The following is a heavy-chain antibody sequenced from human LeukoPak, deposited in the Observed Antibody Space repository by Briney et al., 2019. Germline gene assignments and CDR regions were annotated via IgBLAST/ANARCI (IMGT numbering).Heavy chain of an antibody. V-gene: IGHV3-20*04. CDR2: INWNGGST. CDR3: ARDGIAVAGVYYFDY. CDR1: GFTFDDYG. D-gene: IGHD6-19*01. J-gene: IGHJ4*02. Sequence: GGSLRLSCAASGFTFDDYGMSLVRQAPGKGLEWVSGINWNGGSTGYADSVKGRFTISRDNAKNSLYVQMNSLRAEDTALYYCARDGIAVAGVYYFDYWGQGTLVTVSS.